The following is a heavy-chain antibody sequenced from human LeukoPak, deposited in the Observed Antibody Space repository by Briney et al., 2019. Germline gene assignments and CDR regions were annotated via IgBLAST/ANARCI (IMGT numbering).Heavy chain of an antibody. D-gene: IGHD6-6*01. CDR2: IYGAGAT. J-gene: IGHJ4*02. CDR1: GGSVSNYY. CDR3: ARLLPASRHYFDY. V-gene: IGHV3-53*01. Sequence: ETLSLTCSVSGGSVSNYYWSWVRQAPGKGLEWISVIYGAGATYYADSVEGRFTISRDTYNNALYLQMNSLRVEDTAVYHCARLLPASRHYFDYWGRGTPVTVSS.